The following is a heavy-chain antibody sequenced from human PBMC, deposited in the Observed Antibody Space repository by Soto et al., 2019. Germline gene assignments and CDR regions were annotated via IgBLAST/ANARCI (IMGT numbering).Heavy chain of an antibody. CDR3: ARVPDSSGWFGFDY. V-gene: IGHV6-1*01. CDR1: GDSVSTNIAA. J-gene: IGHJ4*02. Sequence: PSQTLSLTSPISGDSVSTNIAAWNWIRQFPSRGLEWMERTYYRSKWLNDYAVAVKSRITIHPDTSKNQFPLQLNSVTPEDTAVYYCARVPDSSGWFGFDYWGQGTLVTVSS. CDR2: TYYRSKWLN. D-gene: IGHD6-19*01.